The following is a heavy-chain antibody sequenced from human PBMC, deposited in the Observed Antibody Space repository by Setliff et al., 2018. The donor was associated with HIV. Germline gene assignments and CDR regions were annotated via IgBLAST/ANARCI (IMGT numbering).Heavy chain of an antibody. CDR2: ISGSGAST. J-gene: IGHJ3*02. CDR1: GFTFSSCA. Sequence: GGSLRLSCAASGFTFSSCATSWVRQAPGKGLEWVLVISGSGASTYYADSVKGRFTISRDNSKNTLYLQMNSRRVEDTAVYYCAKGRYGGYDWGTLDIWGQGTMVTVSS. V-gene: IGHV3-23*01. D-gene: IGHD5-12*01. CDR3: AKGRYGGYDWGTLDI.